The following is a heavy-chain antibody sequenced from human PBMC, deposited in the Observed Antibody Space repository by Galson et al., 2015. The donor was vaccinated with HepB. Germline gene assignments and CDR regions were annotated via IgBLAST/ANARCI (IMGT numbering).Heavy chain of an antibody. V-gene: IGHV3-64*01. CDR3: MRGPYNWNDWGIDVDY. D-gene: IGHD1-20*01. Sequence: SLRLSCAASGFTFSNYAIHWVRQAPGKGLEYVSAISSNGGSTYYANSVRGRFTLSRDNSKNLVYLQMGRLRSEDMAVYYCMRGPYNWNDWGIDVDYWGQGTLVTVSS. CDR2: ISSNGGST. CDR1: GFTFSNYA. J-gene: IGHJ4*02.